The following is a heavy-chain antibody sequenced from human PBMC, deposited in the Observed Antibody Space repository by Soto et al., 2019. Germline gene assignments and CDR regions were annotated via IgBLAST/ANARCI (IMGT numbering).Heavy chain of an antibody. CDR3: ARTPNYCSGGSCYSYYFDY. CDR2: IYYSGST. Sequence: PSETLSLTCTVSGGSISSYYWSWIRQPPGKGLEWIGYIYYSGSTNYNPSLKSRVTISVDTSKNQFSLKLSSVTAADTAVYYCARTPNYCSGGSCYSYYFDYWGQGTLVTVSS. V-gene: IGHV4-59*08. J-gene: IGHJ4*02. CDR1: GGSISSYY. D-gene: IGHD2-15*01.